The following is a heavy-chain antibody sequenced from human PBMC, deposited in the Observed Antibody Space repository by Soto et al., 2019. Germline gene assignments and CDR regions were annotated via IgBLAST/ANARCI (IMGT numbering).Heavy chain of an antibody. D-gene: IGHD2-15*01. CDR1: GASISSTNW. CDR2: IYHTGST. J-gene: IGHJ4*02. CDR3: ATLPPRIVVVVLPIPT. Sequence: QVQLQESGPRLVKPSGTLSLTCAVSGASISSTNWWTWVRQPPGKGLEWIGEIYHTGSTKYNPSLKSRVTISLAKSNNHFSLNLSSVTAADTAVYYCATLPPRIVVVVLPIPTWGQGTLVTVSS. V-gene: IGHV4-4*02.